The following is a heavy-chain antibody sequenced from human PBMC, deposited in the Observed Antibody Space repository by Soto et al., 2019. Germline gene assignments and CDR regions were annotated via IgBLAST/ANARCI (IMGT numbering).Heavy chain of an antibody. CDR1: GFTFSSYG. J-gene: IGHJ4*02. D-gene: IGHD2-8*01. CDR3: ARGGHCTNGVCSALDY. V-gene: IGHV3-33*01. CDR2: IWYDGSNK. Sequence: GASLRLSCAASGFTFSSYGMHWVRQAPDKGLEWVAVIWYDGSNKYYADSVKGRFTISRDNSKNTLYLQMNSLRAEDTAVYYCARGGHCTNGVCSALDYWGQGTLVTVPS.